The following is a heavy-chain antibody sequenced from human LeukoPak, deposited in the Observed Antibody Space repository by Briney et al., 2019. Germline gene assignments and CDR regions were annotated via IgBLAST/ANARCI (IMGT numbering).Heavy chain of an antibody. J-gene: IGHJ4*02. Sequence: SETLSLTCTVSGGSISSYNWSWIRQPPGKGLEGIGYIYYSGSTNYNPSLKSRVTISVDTSKNQFSLKLSSVTAADTAVYYCAREGLVGATTPFDYWGQGTLVTVSS. D-gene: IGHD1-26*01. V-gene: IGHV4-59*01. CDR3: AREGLVGATTPFDY. CDR2: IYYSGST. CDR1: GGSISSYN.